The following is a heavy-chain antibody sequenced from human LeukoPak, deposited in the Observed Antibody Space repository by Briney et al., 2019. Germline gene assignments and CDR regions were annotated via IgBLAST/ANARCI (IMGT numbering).Heavy chain of an antibody. CDR1: GFTFSSDA. CDR2: ISGSGGST. Sequence: GGSLRLSCAASGFTFSSDAMSWVRQAPGKGLEWVSAISGSGGSTYYADSVKGRFTISRDNSKNTLYLQMNSLRAEDTAVYYCARDRLSGYDRGAFDIWGQGTMVTVSS. CDR3: ARDRLSGYDRGAFDI. D-gene: IGHD5-12*01. J-gene: IGHJ3*02. V-gene: IGHV3-23*01.